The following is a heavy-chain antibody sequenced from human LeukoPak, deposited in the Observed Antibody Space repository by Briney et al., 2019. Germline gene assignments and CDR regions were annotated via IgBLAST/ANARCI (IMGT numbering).Heavy chain of an antibody. V-gene: IGHV4-4*02. D-gene: IGHD3-10*01. CDR1: GGSISSSKW. CDR3: ARDFRSFGSGSYYNSLYAFDI. CDR2: IYHSGST. Sequence: SGTLSLTCAVSGGSISSSKWWSWVRQPPGKGLEWIWEIYHSGSTNYNPSLKSRVTISVDKSKNQFSLKLSSVTAADTAVYYCARDFRSFGSGSYYNSLYAFDIWGQGTMVTVSS. J-gene: IGHJ3*02.